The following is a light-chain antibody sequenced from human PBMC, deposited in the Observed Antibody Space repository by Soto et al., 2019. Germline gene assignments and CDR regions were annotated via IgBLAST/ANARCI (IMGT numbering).Light chain of an antibody. CDR2: DVS. J-gene: IGLJ2*01. V-gene: IGLV2-14*01. CDR1: SSDVGGYNY. CDR3: SSYTSSSLS. Sequence: QSALTQPASVSGSPGQSITISCTGTSSDVGGYNYVSWYQQHPGKAPKLMIYDVSYRPSGVSNRFSGSKSGNTASLTISGLQAEDEADYYCSSYTSSSLSFGGGTKLTVL.